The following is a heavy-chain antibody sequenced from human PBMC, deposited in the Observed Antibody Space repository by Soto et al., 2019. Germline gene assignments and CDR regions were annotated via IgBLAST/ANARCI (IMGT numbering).Heavy chain of an antibody. J-gene: IGHJ4*02. Sequence: SETLSLTCAVYGGSFSGYYWSWIRQPPGKGLEWIGEINHSGSTNYNPSLKSRVTMSVDTSENQFSLKLSSVTAADTAVYYCARESDWPRGYFESWGQGALVTVSS. CDR3: ARESDWPRGYFES. D-gene: IGHD2-21*01. CDR1: GGSFSGYY. V-gene: IGHV4-34*01. CDR2: INHSGST.